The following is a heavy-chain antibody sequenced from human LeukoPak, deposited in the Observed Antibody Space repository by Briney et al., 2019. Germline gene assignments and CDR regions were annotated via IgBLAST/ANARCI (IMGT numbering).Heavy chain of an antibody. CDR3: ARATIFGVVIAYYYGMDV. V-gene: IGHV4-34*01. CDR2: INHSGST. Sequence: SETLSLTCAVYGGSFSGYYWSWIRQPPGKGLEWIGEINHSGSTNYNPSLKSRVTISVDTSKNQFSLKLSSVTAADTAVYYCARATIFGVVIAYYYGMDVWGQGTTVTVSS. J-gene: IGHJ6*02. CDR1: GGSFSGYY. D-gene: IGHD3-3*01.